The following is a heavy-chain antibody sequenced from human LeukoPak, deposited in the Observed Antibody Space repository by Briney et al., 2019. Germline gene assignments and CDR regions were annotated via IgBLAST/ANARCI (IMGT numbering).Heavy chain of an antibody. CDR2: INPNSGGT. D-gene: IGHD2-2*01. J-gene: IGHJ3*02. CDR1: GYTFTGYY. V-gene: IGHV1-2*02. Sequence: GASVKVSCKASGYTFTGYYMHWVRQAPGQGLEWMGWINPNSGGTNYAQKFQGRVTMTRDTSISTAYMELSRLRSDDTAVYYCARDPTLGYCSSTSCPRSYAFDIWGQGTMVTVSS. CDR3: ARDPTLGYCSSTSCPRSYAFDI.